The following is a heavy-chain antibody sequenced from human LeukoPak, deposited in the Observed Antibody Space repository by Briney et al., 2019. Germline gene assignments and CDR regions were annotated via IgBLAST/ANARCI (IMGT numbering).Heavy chain of an antibody. D-gene: IGHD3-3*01. CDR1: GFAFNTYA. V-gene: IGHV3-30-3*02. J-gene: IGHJ4*02. CDR2: ISYDGSNK. CDR3: AKMAIFGVGRDY. Sequence: GGSLRLSCAASGFAFNTYAMSWVRQAPGKGLEWVAVISYDGSNKYYADSVKGRFTISRDNSKNTLYLQMNSLRAEDTAVYYCAKMAIFGVGRDYWGQGTLVTVSS.